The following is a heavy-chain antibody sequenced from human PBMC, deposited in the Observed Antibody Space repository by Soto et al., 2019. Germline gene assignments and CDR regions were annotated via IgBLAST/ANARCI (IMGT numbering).Heavy chain of an antibody. Sequence: ASLKVSCKASGYTFTGYYMHWVRQAPGQGLEWMGWINPNSGGTNYAQKFQGWVTMTRDTSISTAYMELSRLRSDDTAVYYCARAYYYDSSGYSYYYYGMDVWGQGTTVTVSS. J-gene: IGHJ6*02. V-gene: IGHV1-2*04. CDR2: INPNSGGT. CDR1: GYTFTGYY. D-gene: IGHD3-22*01. CDR3: ARAYYYDSSGYSYYYYGMDV.